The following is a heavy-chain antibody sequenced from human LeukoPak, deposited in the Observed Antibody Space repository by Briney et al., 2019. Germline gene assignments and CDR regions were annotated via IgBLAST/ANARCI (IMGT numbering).Heavy chain of an antibody. CDR2: IYYSGST. J-gene: IGHJ4*02. CDR3: ARGSSMVRGDIDY. CDR1: GGSIRSYY. V-gene: IGHV4-59*01. D-gene: IGHD3-10*01. Sequence: SETLSLTCTVSGGSIRSYYWSWIRQPPGKGLEWIGYIYYSGSTNYNPSLKSRVTISVDTSKNQFSLKLSSVTAAHTAVYYCARGSSMVRGDIDYWGQGTLVTVSS.